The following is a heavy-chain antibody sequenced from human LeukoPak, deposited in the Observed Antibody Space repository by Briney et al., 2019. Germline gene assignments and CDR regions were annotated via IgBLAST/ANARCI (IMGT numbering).Heavy chain of an antibody. D-gene: IGHD3-3*01. CDR3: ARGGMFLEWLLYGAFDI. CDR2: IKQDGSEK. CDR1: GFTFSSYW. Sequence: GGSLRLSCAASGFTFSSYWMSWVRQAPGKGLEWVANIKQDGSEKYYVDSVKGRFTISRDNAKNSLYLQMNSLRAEDTAVYYCARGGMFLEWLLYGAFDIWGQGTVVTVSS. V-gene: IGHV3-7*01. J-gene: IGHJ3*02.